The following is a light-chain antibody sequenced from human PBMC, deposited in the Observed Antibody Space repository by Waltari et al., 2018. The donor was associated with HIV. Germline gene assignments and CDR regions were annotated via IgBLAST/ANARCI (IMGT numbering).Light chain of an antibody. CDR2: WAS. V-gene: IGKV4-1*01. Sequence: DIVMTQSPDSLVVSLGARATITCKASQSVLDSSNNKNCLGWYQQKPGQPPKLIIYWASTRESGVPDRFSGSGSGTDFNLTISSLQAEDVAVYYCQQYYSSLPTFGQGTKVESK. CDR3: QQYYSSLPT. CDR1: QSVLDSSNNKNC. J-gene: IGKJ1*01.